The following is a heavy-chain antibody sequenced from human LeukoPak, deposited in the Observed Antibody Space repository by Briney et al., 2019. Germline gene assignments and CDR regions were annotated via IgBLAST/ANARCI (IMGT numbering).Heavy chain of an antibody. CDR2: INHSGST. CDR3: ARVGITMVRGVRHWFDP. D-gene: IGHD3-10*01. J-gene: IGHJ5*02. CDR1: GGSFSGYY. Sequence: SETLSLTCAVYGGSFSGYYWSWIRQPPGKGLEWIGKINHSGSTNYNPSLKSRVTISVDTSKNQFSLKLSSVTAADTAVYYCARVGITMVRGVRHWFDPWGQGTLVTVSS. V-gene: IGHV4-34*01.